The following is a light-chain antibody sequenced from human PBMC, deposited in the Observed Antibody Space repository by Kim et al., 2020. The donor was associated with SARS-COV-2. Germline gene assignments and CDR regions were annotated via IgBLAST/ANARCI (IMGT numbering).Light chain of an antibody. Sequence: QLVLTQSPSASASLGASVKLTCTLSSGHSSYAIAWHQQQPEKGPRYLMKLNSDGSHSKGDGIPDRFSGSSSGAERYLTISSLQSEDEADYYFQTWGTGIRVFGGGTQLTVL. CDR1: SGHSSYA. CDR3: QTWGTGIRV. J-gene: IGLJ2*01. V-gene: IGLV4-69*01. CDR2: LNSDGSH.